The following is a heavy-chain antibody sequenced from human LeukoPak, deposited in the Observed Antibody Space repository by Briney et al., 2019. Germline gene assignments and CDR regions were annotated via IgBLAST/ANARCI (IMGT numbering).Heavy chain of an antibody. D-gene: IGHD3-16*01. CDR2: ISSNGSTI. CDR3: ARVLGGMDV. J-gene: IGHJ6*04. CDR1: GFTFSSYE. Sequence: GGSLRLSCAASGFTFSSYEMNWVRQAPGKGLEWVSYISSNGSTIYYADSVKGRFTISRDNAKNSLYLQMNSLRAEDTAVYYCARVLGGMDVWGKGTTVTVSS. V-gene: IGHV3-48*03.